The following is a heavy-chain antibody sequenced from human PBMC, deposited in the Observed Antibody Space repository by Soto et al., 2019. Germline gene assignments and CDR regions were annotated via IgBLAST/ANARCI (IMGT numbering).Heavy chain of an antibody. CDR1: GFTFSSYG. CDR3: AKESRYGTGYHSYYYYGMDA. CDR2: ISYDGSNR. J-gene: IGHJ6*02. D-gene: IGHD3-9*01. V-gene: IGHV3-30*18. Sequence: QVQLVESGGGVVQPGRSLRLSCAASGFTFSSYGMHWVRQAAGKGLEWVALISYDGSNRYYADSVKGRFTISRDNSKNTLYLQMNSRRVEDTAVYYCAKESRYGTGYHSYYYYGMDAWGQGTTVTVSS.